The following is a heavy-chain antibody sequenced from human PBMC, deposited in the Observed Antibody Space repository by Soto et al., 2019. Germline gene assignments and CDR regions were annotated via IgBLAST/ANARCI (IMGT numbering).Heavy chain of an antibody. V-gene: IGHV3-30*18. CDR3: AKDLYRLLDY. CDR1: GFTFSSYG. D-gene: IGHD2-21*01. J-gene: IGHJ4*02. Sequence: QVQLVESGGGVVQPGRSLRLSCAASGFTFSSYGMHWVRQAPGKGLEWVAVISYDGSNKYYADSVKGRFTISRDNSKNTLYLQMNSLRAEDTAVYYCAKDLYRLLDYWGQGTLVTVSS. CDR2: ISYDGSNK.